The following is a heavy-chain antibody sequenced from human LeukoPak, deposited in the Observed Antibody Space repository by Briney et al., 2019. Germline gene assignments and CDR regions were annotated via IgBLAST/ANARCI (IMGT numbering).Heavy chain of an antibody. CDR1: GGSFSGYY. CDR2: VNHSGDT. D-gene: IGHD2-15*01. Sequence: SETPSLTCAVYGGSFSGYYWSWIRQPPGKGLEWIGEVNHSGDTNYNPTLKSRVTTSVDTSKTQFSLKLSSVTAADTAVYYCARFLLVSSCFDDWGQGTLVTVSS. V-gene: IGHV4-34*01. CDR3: ARFLLVSSCFDD. J-gene: IGHJ4*02.